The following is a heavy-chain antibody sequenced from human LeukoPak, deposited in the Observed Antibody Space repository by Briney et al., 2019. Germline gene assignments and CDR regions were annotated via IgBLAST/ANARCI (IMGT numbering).Heavy chain of an antibody. Sequence: GGSLRLSCAASGFTFSNYVMHWVRQAPGKGLEWVAVISYDGSNKYYADSVKGRFTTSRDNSKNTLYLQMNSLRAEDTAVYYCASAYYDILTGYYHEFDYWGQGTLVTVSS. CDR2: ISYDGSNK. D-gene: IGHD3-9*01. J-gene: IGHJ4*02. CDR3: ASAYYDILTGYYHEFDY. V-gene: IGHV3-30-3*01. CDR1: GFTFSNYV.